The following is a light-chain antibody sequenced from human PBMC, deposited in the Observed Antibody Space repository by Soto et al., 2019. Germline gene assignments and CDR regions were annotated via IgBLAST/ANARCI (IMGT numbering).Light chain of an antibody. J-gene: IGLJ2*01. Sequence: QSALTQPASVSGSTGQSITISCTRTSSDVGSYNLVSWYQQHPGKAPKLMIYEGSKRPSGVSNRFSGSKSGNTASLTISGLQAEDEADYYCCSYAGSSTLVFGGGTKVTVL. CDR2: EGS. V-gene: IGLV2-23*01. CDR3: CSYAGSSTLV. CDR1: SSDVGSYNL.